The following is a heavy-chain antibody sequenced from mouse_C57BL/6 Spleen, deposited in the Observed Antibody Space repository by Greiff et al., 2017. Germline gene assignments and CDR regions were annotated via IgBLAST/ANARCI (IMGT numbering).Heavy chain of an antibody. CDR1: GYAFSSSW. J-gene: IGHJ4*01. Sequence: QVQLQQSGPELVKPGASVKISCKASGYAFSSSWMNWAKQRPGKGLEWIGRIYPGDGDTNYNGKFKGKATLTADKSSSTAYMQLSSLTSEDSAVYFCARWLRDYAMDYWGQGTSVTVSS. D-gene: IGHD2-2*01. CDR3: ARWLRDYAMDY. CDR2: IYPGDGDT. V-gene: IGHV1-82*01.